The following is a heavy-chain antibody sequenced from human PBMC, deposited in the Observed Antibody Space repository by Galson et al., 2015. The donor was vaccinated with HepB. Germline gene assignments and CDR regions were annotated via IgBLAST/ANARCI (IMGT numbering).Heavy chain of an antibody. J-gene: IGHJ3*02. V-gene: IGHV1-69*10. CDR3: ARAPYYYDSSGAFDI. D-gene: IGHD3-22*01. Sequence: SVKVSCKASGGTFSSYAISWVRQAPGQGLEWMGGIIPILGIANYAQKFQGRVTITTDKSTSTAYMELSSLRSEDTAVYYCARAPYYYDSSGAFDIWGQGTMVTVSS. CDR1: GGTFSSYA. CDR2: IIPILGIA.